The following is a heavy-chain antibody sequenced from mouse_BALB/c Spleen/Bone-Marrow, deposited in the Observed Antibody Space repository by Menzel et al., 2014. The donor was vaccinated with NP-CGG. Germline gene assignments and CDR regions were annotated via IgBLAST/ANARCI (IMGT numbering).Heavy chain of an antibody. Sequence: EVKVVESGGGLVKPGGSLKLSCAASGFTFSSYAMSWVRQSPEKRLEWVAEISSGGSYTYYPDTVTGRFTISRDNAKNXXXXXXXSLRSEDTAMYYCARDHYGYYTMDYWGQGTSVTVSS. V-gene: IGHV5-9-4*01. CDR1: GFTFSSYA. CDR2: ISSGGSYT. D-gene: IGHD1-2*01. CDR3: ARDHYGYYTMDY. J-gene: IGHJ4*01.